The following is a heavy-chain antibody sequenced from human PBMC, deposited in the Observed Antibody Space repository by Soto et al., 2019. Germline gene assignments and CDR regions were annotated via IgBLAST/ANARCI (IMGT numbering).Heavy chain of an antibody. V-gene: IGHV1-8*01. CDR1: GYTFTSYD. Sequence: ASVKVSCKVSGYTFTSYDINWVRQATGQGLEWMGWMNPNSGNTGYAQKFQGRVTMTRNTSISTAYMELSSLRSEDTAVYYCARARDYYDFWSGYFSLYGMDVWRKGTTVTVSS. D-gene: IGHD3-3*01. CDR3: ARARDYYDFWSGYFSLYGMDV. J-gene: IGHJ6*04. CDR2: MNPNSGNT.